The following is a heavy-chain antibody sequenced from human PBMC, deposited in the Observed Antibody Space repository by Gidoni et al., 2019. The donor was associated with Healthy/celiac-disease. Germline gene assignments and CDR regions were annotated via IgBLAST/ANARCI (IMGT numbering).Heavy chain of an antibody. D-gene: IGHD2-2*01. V-gene: IGHV1-3*01. J-gene: IGHJ6*02. CDR3: ARTVPAAMGLQGMDV. CDR2: INAGNGNT. Sequence: QVQLVQSGAEVKKPGASVKVSCKASGYTFTSYAMHWVRQAPGQRLEWMGWINAGNGNTKYSQKFQGRVTITRDTSASTAYMELSSLRSEDTAVYYCARTVPAAMGLQGMDVWGQGTTVTVSS. CDR1: GYTFTSYA.